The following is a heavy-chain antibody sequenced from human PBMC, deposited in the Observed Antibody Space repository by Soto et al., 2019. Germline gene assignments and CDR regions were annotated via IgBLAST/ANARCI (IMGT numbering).Heavy chain of an antibody. CDR3: ARQGFGAPHGLVDV. V-gene: IGHV4-59*08. CDR2: VHYSWGS. D-gene: IGHD3-10*01. CDR1: GGSISSYH. Sequence: QVQLQESGPGLVKPSETLSLSCTVSGGSISSYHWSWIRQTPGKGLEWIGYVHYSWGSNYNPSLTSRVAISLDTSKSQFSLKLTSVTATATAVYHCARQGFGAPHGLVDVWGQGTTVTVSS. J-gene: IGHJ6*02.